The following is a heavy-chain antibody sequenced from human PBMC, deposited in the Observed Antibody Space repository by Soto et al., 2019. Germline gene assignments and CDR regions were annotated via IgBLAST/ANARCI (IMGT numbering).Heavy chain of an antibody. Sequence: EVQLVESGGGLVQPGRSLRLSCAASGFTFDDYAMHWVRQAPGKGLEWVSGISWNSGCIGYADSVKGRFTISRDNVKNSLYLQMNSLRAEDTALYYCAKDRGLVLSFYFDYWGQGTLVTVSS. V-gene: IGHV3-9*01. J-gene: IGHJ4*02. D-gene: IGHD6-19*01. CDR3: AKDRGLVLSFYFDY. CDR2: ISWNSGCI. CDR1: GFTFDDYA.